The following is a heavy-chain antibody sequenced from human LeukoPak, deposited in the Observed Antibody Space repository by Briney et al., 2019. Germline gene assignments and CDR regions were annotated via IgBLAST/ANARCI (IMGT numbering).Heavy chain of an antibody. Sequence: SETLSLTCTVSGYSISSGYYWGWIRQPPGKGLEWIGSIYHSGSTYYNPSLKSRVTISVDTSKNQFSLKLSSVTAADTAVYYCASFIAAAEDVKNSGPFFFDYWGQGTLVTVSS. CDR3: ASFIAAAEDVKNSGPFFFDY. V-gene: IGHV4-38-2*02. J-gene: IGHJ4*02. CDR1: GYSISSGYY. D-gene: IGHD6-13*01. CDR2: IYHSGST.